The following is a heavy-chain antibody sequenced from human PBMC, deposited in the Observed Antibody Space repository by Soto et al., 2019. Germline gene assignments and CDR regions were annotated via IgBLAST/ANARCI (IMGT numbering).Heavy chain of an antibody. V-gene: IGHV3-23*01. CDR3: AKLDRGVVTPGDAFDI. CDR2: ISGSGGST. CDR1: GFTFSSYA. Sequence: PGGSLRLSCAASGFTFSSYAMSWVRRAPGKGLEWVSAISGSGGSTYYADSVKGRFTISRDNSKNTLYLQMNSLRAEDTAVYYCAKLDRGVVTPGDAFDIWGQGTMVTVSS. J-gene: IGHJ3*02. D-gene: IGHD2-21*02.